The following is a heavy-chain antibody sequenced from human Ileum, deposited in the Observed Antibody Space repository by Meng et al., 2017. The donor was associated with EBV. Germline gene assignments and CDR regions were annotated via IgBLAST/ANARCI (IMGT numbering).Heavy chain of an antibody. J-gene: IGHJ4*02. Sequence: LMRQESGPGLVMPPETLSLTCTVSGGSISSSSYYWAWIRQPPGEGLEWIGSVVYSGTTYYTSSLKSRVSISVDTSKNQFSLKLSPVTAADTAVYYCARHHHSPTFDYWGQGTLVTVSS. CDR1: GGSISSSSYY. V-gene: IGHV4-39*01. CDR3: ARHHHSPTFDY. D-gene: IGHD1-14*01. CDR2: VVYSGTT.